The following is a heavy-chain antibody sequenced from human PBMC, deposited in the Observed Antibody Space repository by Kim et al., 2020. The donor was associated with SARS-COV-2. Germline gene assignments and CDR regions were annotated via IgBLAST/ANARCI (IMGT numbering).Heavy chain of an antibody. CDR1: GASISRSSNY. J-gene: IGHJ4*02. Sequence: SETLSLTCTVSGASISRSSNYWGWIRQPPGKGLEWIGSINYSGHTYYNPSLKSRVSISVDTSKNQFSLKMRSVTAADTAVYYCARLVSENSAVEYWGQGTLVTVSS. CDR3: ARLVSENSAVEY. V-gene: IGHV4-39*01. CDR2: INYSGHT.